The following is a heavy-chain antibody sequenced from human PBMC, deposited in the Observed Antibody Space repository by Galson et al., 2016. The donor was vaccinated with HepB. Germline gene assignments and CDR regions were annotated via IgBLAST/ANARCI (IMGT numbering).Heavy chain of an antibody. Sequence: SVKVSCKASGYSFTSHSISWVRPAPGQGLEWMGYITTYRGHTYYAPNLQGRVTMTTDTSTRTAYMELRSLRSDDTAVYYCARDRDNYGSGSDYWGQGTLVTVSS. V-gene: IGHV1-18*01. J-gene: IGHJ4*02. CDR2: ITTYRGHT. CDR1: GYSFTSHS. D-gene: IGHD3-10*01. CDR3: ARDRDNYGSGSDY.